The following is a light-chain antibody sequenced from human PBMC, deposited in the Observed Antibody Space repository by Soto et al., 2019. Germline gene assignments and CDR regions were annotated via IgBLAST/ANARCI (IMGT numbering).Light chain of an antibody. V-gene: IGLV2-14*01. J-gene: IGLJ1*01. Sequence: QSVLTQPPSASGAPGQRVTISCSGSSSNIGRNAVNWYRQLPGTAPRLLIYEVSYRPSGVSNRFSGSKSGNMASLTISGLQAEDEADYYCSSYTSSNTLEVFGSGTKLTVL. CDR3: SSYTSSNTLEV. CDR2: EVS. CDR1: SSNIGRNA.